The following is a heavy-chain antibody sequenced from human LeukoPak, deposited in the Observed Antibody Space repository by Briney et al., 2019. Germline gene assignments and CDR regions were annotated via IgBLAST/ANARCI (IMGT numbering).Heavy chain of an antibody. CDR1: GYTFTSYY. D-gene: IGHD1-26*01. J-gene: IGHJ5*02. Sequence: ASVKASCKASGYTFTSYYMHWVRQAPGRGLEWMGIINPSGGSTSYAQKFQGRVTMTRDTSTSTVYMELSSLRSEDTAVYYCARNGPQKWELLRLRNWFDPWGQGTLVTVSS. V-gene: IGHV1-46*01. CDR2: INPSGGST. CDR3: ARNGPQKWELLRLRNWFDP.